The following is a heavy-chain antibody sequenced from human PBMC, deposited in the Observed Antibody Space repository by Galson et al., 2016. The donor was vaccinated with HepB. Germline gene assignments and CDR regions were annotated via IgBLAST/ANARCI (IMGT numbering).Heavy chain of an antibody. V-gene: IGHV3-23*01. CDR3: AKAPPGDQKWYFDL. Sequence: SLRLSCAASGFTFSSYAMSWVRQAPGKGLEWVSAISGSGGSTNYADSVKGRFTISRDNSKNMLYLQMNSLRAEDTAVYYCAKAPPGDQKWYFDLWGRGTLVTVSS. CDR1: GFTFSSYA. CDR2: ISGSGGST. J-gene: IGHJ2*01.